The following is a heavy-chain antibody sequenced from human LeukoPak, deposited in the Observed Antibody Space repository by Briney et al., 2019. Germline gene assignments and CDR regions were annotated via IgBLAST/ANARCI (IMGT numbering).Heavy chain of an antibody. CDR1: GGSFSGYY. CDR2: INHRGST. Sequence: SETLSLTCAVHGGSFSGYYWSWIRQPPGKGLEWIGEINHRGSTNYDPYLKSRVTISVDTSKSQFSLNLSSVTSADTAVYYCARGGGYDDSGGYGPPLPIWGQGTLVTVSS. CDR3: ARGGGYDDSGGYGPPLPI. D-gene: IGHD3-22*01. V-gene: IGHV4-34*01. J-gene: IGHJ4*02.